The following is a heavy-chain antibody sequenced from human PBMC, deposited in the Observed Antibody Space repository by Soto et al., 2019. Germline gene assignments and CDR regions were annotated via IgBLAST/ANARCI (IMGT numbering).Heavy chain of an antibody. CDR1: GGTFSSYA. D-gene: IGHD3-10*01. V-gene: IGHV1-69*13. J-gene: IGHJ4*02. CDR2: IIPIFGTA. Sequence: SVKVSCKASGGTFSSYAISWVRQAPGQGLEWMGGIIPIFGTANYAQKFQGRVTITADESTSTAYMELSSLRSEDTALYYCATRNLNSGSPFAYLEYWGQGTLVTVSS. CDR3: ATRNLNSGSPFAYLEY.